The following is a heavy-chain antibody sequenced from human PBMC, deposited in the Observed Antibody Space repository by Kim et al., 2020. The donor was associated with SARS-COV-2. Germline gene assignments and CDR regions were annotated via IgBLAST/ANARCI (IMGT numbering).Heavy chain of an antibody. D-gene: IGHD2-2*01. Sequence: GGSLRLSCAASGFTFSNYGMHWVRQAPGKGLEWVSVVAYTGRLAYYADSVKGRFTISRDNSKNTLFLQMNSLSMEDTAMYYCTKEVSVYTSCWYWVSWGQGTLVTVSS. CDR3: TKEVSVYTSCWYWVS. V-gene: IGHV3-30*18. CDR2: VAYTGRLA. J-gene: IGHJ5*02. CDR1: GFTFSNYG.